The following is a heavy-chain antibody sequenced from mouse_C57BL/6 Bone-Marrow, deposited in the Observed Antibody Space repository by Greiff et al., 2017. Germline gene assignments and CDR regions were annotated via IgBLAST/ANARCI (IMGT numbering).Heavy chain of an antibody. V-gene: IGHV1-64*01. J-gene: IGHJ4*01. Sequence: VQLQESGAELVKPGASVKLSCKASGYTFTSYWMHWVKQRPGQGLEWIGMIHPNSGSTNYNEKFKSKATLTVDKSSSTAYMQLSSLTSEDSAVYYCARGGIYYGNYPYAMDYWGQGTSVTVSS. CDR1: GYTFTSYW. CDR3: ARGGIYYGNYPYAMDY. CDR2: IHPNSGST. D-gene: IGHD2-1*01.